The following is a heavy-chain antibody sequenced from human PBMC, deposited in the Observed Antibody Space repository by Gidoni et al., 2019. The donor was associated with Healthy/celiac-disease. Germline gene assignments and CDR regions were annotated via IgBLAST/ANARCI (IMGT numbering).Heavy chain of an antibody. CDR3: ARDWYNWNDAWFDP. V-gene: IGHV4-38-2*02. CDR2: IYHSGST. Sequence: QVQLQESGPGLVKPSETLSLTCTVSGYSISSGYYWGWIRQPPGKGLEWIGSIYHSGSTYSNPSLKSRVTISVDTSKNQFSLKLSSVTAADTAVYYCARDWYNWNDAWFDPWGQGTLVTVSS. D-gene: IGHD1-20*01. J-gene: IGHJ5*02. CDR1: GYSISSGYY.